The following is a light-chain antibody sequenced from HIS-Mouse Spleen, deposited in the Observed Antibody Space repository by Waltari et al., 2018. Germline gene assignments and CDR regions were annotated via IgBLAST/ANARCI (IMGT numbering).Light chain of an antibody. CDR3: SSYTRSSTPYV. CDR2: EVS. Sequence: QSALTQPASVSGSPGQSITISCTGTSSDVGGYNYVSWYQQHPGKAPKLMFYEVSNRPSGFSTRFSGSKSGNTASLTISGLQAEDEADYYCSSYTRSSTPYVFGTGTKVTVL. J-gene: IGLJ1*01. CDR1: SSDVGGYNY. V-gene: IGLV2-14*01.